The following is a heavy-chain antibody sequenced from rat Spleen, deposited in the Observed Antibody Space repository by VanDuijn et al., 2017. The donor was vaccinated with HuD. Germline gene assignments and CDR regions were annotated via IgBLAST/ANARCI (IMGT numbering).Heavy chain of an antibody. CDR1: GFTFSTAW. V-gene: IGHV6-6*01. J-gene: IGHJ2*01. CDR2: IKAKSNNYAT. D-gene: IGHD1-4*01. CDR3: ARQGYPGIGYFDY. Sequence: EVQVLESGGGLVQPGNSLKLSCATSGFTFSTAWMYWYRQLPEKRLEWVARIKAKSNNYATDYTESVKGRFTISRDDSKSSIYLQMNSLRSEDTATYYCARQGYPGIGYFDYWGQGVMVTVSS.